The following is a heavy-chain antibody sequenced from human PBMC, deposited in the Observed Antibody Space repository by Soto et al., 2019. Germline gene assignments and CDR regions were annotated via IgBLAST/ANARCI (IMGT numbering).Heavy chain of an antibody. CDR1: GFTFSTYG. CDR2: ISSSSSTI. V-gene: IGHV3-48*02. CDR3: ARDLVGATTDFDY. J-gene: IGHJ4*02. D-gene: IGHD1-26*01. Sequence: EVQLVESGGGLVQPGGSLRLSCAASGFTFSTYGMNWVRQAPGKGLEWVSYISSSSSTIYYADSVKGRFTISRDNAKNSLYLQMNGLRDEDTAVYYCARDLVGATTDFDYWGQGTLVTVSS.